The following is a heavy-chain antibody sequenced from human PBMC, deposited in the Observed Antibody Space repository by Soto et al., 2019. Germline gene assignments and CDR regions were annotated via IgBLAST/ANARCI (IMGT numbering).Heavy chain of an antibody. D-gene: IGHD5-12*01. CDR2: IYSGGST. J-gene: IGHJ4*02. CDR3: AREDRVATFDY. Sequence: EVQLVESGGGLVQPGGSLRLSCAASGFTVSSNYMSWVRQAPGKGLEWVSVIYSGGSTYYTDSVKGRFTISRDNSKNTLYLQMNSLRAEDTAVYYCAREDRVATFDYWGQGTLVTVSS. CDR1: GFTVSSNY. V-gene: IGHV3-66*01.